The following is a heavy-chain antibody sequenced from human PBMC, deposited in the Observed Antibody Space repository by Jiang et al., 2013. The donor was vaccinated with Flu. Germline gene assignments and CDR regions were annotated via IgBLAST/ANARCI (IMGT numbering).Heavy chain of an antibody. Sequence: SYGISWVRQAPGQGLEWMGWISAYNGNTNYAQKLQGRVTMTTDTSTSTAYMELRSLRSDDTAVYYCARDRQLWSSFDYWGQGTLVTVSS. CDR3: ARDRQLWSSFDY. CDR2: ISAYNGNT. J-gene: IGHJ4*02. D-gene: IGHD5-18*01. CDR1: SYG. V-gene: IGHV1-18*04.